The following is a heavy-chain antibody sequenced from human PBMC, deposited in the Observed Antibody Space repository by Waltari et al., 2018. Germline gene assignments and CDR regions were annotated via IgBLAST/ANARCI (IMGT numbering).Heavy chain of an antibody. Sequence: EVQLVESGGGSIQPGGALRLSRAASGFDCRDNRMHGVRQAAGKGLEGGSRVNSDATITTYADSVKGRFTISRDNAKKTVFLELKALRAEDTAVYFCAKGILGALSSPLGSWGQGTLVTVSS. J-gene: IGHJ4*02. CDR2: VNSDATIT. D-gene: IGHD2-21*01. CDR1: GFDCRDNR. V-gene: IGHV3-74*03. CDR3: AKGILGALSSPLGS.